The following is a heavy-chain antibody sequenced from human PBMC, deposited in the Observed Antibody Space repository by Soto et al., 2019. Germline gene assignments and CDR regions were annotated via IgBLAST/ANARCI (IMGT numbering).Heavy chain of an antibody. CDR3: AKPLTEYNWNLYSPGY. CDR2: ISYDGSNK. V-gene: IGHV3-30*18. D-gene: IGHD1-7*01. Sequence: GGSLRLSCAASGFTFSSYGMHWVRQAPGKGLEWVAVISYDGSNKYYADSVKGRFTISRDNSKNTLYLQMNSLRAEDTAVYYCAKPLTEYNWNLYSPGYWGQGTLVTVSS. CDR1: GFTFSSYG. J-gene: IGHJ4*02.